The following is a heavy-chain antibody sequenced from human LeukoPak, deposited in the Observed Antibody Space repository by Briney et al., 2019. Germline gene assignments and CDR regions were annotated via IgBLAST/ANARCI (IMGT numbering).Heavy chain of an antibody. J-gene: IGHJ4*02. D-gene: IGHD1-1*01. CDR2: IDSDGRIT. Sequence: GGSLRLSCAASGFTFSGYGMIWVRQAPGKGLVWVSRIDSDGRITTYADSVKGRFTISRDNAKNTLYLQMNTLRDEDTAVYYCARDYNWNPPDYWGQGTLVTVSS. CDR1: GFTFSGYG. V-gene: IGHV3-74*01. CDR3: ARDYNWNPPDY.